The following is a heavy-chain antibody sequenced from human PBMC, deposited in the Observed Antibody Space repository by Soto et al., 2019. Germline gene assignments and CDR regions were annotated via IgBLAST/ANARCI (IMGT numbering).Heavy chain of an antibody. CDR2: ISAYNGNT. CDR3: AGGYCSSTSCPRPYYGMDV. CDR1: GYTFTSYG. Sequence: VASVKVSCKASGYTFTSYGISWVRQAPGQGLEWMGWISAYNGNTNYAQKLQGRVTMTTDTSTSTAYMELRSLRSDDTAVYYCAGGYCSSTSCPRPYYGMDVWGQGTTVTVS. J-gene: IGHJ6*02. V-gene: IGHV1-18*04. D-gene: IGHD2-2*01.